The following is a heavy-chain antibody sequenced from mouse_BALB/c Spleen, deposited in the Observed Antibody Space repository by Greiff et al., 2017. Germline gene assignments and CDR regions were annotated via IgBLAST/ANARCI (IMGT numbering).Heavy chain of an antibody. D-gene: IGHD2-1*01. CDR1: GFNIKDTY. CDR2: IDPANGNT. V-gene: IGHV14-3*02. Sequence: EVQLQESGAELVKPGASVKLSCTASGFNIKDTYMHWVKQRPEQGLEWLGRIDPANGNTKYDPKFQGKATITADTSSNTAYLQLSSLTSEDTAVYYCARADYGNYEDYWGQGTTLTVSS. CDR3: ARADYGNYEDY. J-gene: IGHJ2*01.